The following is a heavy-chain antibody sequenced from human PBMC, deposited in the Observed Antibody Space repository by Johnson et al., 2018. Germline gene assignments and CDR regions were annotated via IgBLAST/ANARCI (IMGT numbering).Heavy chain of an antibody. Sequence: VQLVQSGGGLVQHGGSLRLSCAASGFTVSSNYMSWVRQAPGKGLEWVSVIYTGGSTYYADSVKGRFTISRDNSKNTLFLQMNSLRPEDTAIYYCARGDYYVTGYFQHWGQGTLVTVSS. J-gene: IGHJ1*01. CDR2: IYTGGST. V-gene: IGHV3-66*02. CDR3: ARGDYYVTGYFQH. CDR1: GFTVSSNY. D-gene: IGHD3-10*02.